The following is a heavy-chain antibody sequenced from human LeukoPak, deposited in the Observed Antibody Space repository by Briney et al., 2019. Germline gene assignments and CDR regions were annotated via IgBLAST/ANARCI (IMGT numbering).Heavy chain of an antibody. D-gene: IGHD1-26*01. Sequence: PSETLSLTCSVSGGSIHNYHWSWIRQPPGRGLEWIGYIYYSGSPNYNPSLKSQVTISGDTSKNQFSLNLDSVSAADTAVYYCARGGEVGASLFDYWGQGILVTVSS. CDR3: ARGGEVGASLFDY. V-gene: IGHV4-59*01. CDR1: GGSIHNYH. J-gene: IGHJ4*02. CDR2: IYYSGSP.